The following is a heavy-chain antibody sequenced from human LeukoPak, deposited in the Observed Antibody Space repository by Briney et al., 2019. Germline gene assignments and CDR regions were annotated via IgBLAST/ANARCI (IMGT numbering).Heavy chain of an antibody. CDR2: ISPYNGKT. J-gene: IGHJ5*02. Sequence: ASVKVSCKASGYTFINYGIGWVRQAPGQGLEWMGWISPYNGKTKYAQNLQGRVTMTTDTSTSTAYMDLRSLTFDDTAVYYCARLATIVAPAWTTQPFDPWGQGTLVIVSS. D-gene: IGHD2-2*01. CDR1: GYTFINYG. CDR3: ARLATIVAPAWTTQPFDP. V-gene: IGHV1-18*01.